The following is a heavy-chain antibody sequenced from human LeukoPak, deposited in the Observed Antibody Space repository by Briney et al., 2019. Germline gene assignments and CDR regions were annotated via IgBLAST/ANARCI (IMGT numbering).Heavy chain of an antibody. D-gene: IGHD3-22*01. CDR1: GFTFSSYG. Sequence: PGGSLRLSCAASGFTFSSYGMHWVRHAPGKGLEWVVVIWYDGSNKYYADSVKGRFTTSRDNSKNTLYLQMNSLRAEDTAVYYCARDLHYYDSSGYYGFDYWGQGTLVTVSS. J-gene: IGHJ4*02. CDR2: IWYDGSNK. CDR3: ARDLHYYDSSGYYGFDY. V-gene: IGHV3-33*01.